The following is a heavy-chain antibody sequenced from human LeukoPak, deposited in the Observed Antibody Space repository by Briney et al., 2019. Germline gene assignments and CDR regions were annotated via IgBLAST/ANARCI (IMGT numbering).Heavy chain of an antibody. CDR3: AREGSLFLEWSLDAFDI. CDR1: GFTFTNYV. D-gene: IGHD3-3*01. CDR2: ISSSSSYI. J-gene: IGHJ3*02. V-gene: IGHV3-21*01. Sequence: GGSLRLSCAASGFTFTNYVMSWVRQAPGKGLEWVSSISSSSSYIYYADSVKGRFTISRDNAKNSLYLQMNSLRAEDTAVYYCAREGSLFLEWSLDAFDIWGQGTMVTVTS.